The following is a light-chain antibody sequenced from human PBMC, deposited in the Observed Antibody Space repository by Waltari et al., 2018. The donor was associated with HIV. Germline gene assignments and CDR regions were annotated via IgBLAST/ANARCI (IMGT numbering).Light chain of an antibody. J-gene: IGLJ1*01. Sequence: QPVLTQPLSASETPGHSLNISCSGVNSNIGRTFVFWYQQVTDMAPKLIVYRNDQRPSGVSDRFSGSRSGTSASLVISGLRAEDEAHYYCASWDDGLRGHVFGSGTTVFV. CDR3: ASWDDGLRGHV. CDR2: RND. CDR1: NSNIGRTF. V-gene: IGLV1-47*01.